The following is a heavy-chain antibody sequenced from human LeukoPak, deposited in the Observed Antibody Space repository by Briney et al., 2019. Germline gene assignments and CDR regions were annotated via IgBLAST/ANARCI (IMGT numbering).Heavy chain of an antibody. D-gene: IGHD3-10*01. CDR3: ARISRGLYGSGSNYYGMDV. Sequence: PGGSLRLSCAASGFTFSSYWMSWVRQAPGKGLEWVANIKQDGSEKHYVDSVKGRFTISRDNAKNSLYLQMNSLRAEDTAVYYCARISRGLYGSGSNYYGMDVWGKGTTATVSS. CDR2: IKQDGSEK. V-gene: IGHV3-7*03. CDR1: GFTFSSYW. J-gene: IGHJ6*04.